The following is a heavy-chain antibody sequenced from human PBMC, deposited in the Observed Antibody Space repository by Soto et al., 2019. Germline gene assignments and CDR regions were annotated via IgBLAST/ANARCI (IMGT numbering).Heavy chain of an antibody. V-gene: IGHV2-5*02. J-gene: IGHJ4*02. CDR3: ARTDVTSGLDY. D-gene: IGHD2-21*02. Sequence: QITLKESGPPLVKPTQTLTLTCTFSGFSLSSSGVGVGWIRQPPGKALEWLALIYWDDDKRYSPSLKSRLTITKDPSKNQVVLTMTNMDPVDTATYYCARTDVTSGLDYWGQGTMVTVSS. CDR2: IYWDDDK. CDR1: GFSLSSSGVG.